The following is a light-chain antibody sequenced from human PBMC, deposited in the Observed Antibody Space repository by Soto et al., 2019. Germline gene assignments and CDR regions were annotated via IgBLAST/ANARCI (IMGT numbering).Light chain of an antibody. CDR2: GNS. J-gene: IGLJ2*01. CDR1: SSNIGAGYD. CDR3: QSYDSSLSGVV. V-gene: IGLV1-40*01. Sequence: QSVLTQPPSVSGAPGQRVTISCTGSSSNIGAGYDVHWYQQLPGTAPNLLIYGNSNRPSGVPDRFSGSKSGTSASLAITGLQAEDEADYCCQSYDSSLSGVVFGGGTKVTVL.